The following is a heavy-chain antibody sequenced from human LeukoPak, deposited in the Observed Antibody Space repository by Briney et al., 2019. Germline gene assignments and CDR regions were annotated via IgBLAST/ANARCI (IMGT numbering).Heavy chain of an antibody. Sequence: SVKVSCKDSGGTFSSYAISWVRQAPGQGLAWMGRIIPILGIANYAQKFQGRVTITADKSTSTASMELSSLRSEDTAVYYCARRGAAGFDPWGQGTLVTVSS. CDR1: GGTFSSYA. D-gene: IGHD6-13*01. J-gene: IGHJ5*02. V-gene: IGHV1-69*04. CDR2: IIPILGIA. CDR3: ARRGAAGFDP.